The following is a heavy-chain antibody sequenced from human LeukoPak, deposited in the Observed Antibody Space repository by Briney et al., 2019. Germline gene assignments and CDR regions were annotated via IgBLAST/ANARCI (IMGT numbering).Heavy chain of an antibody. J-gene: IGHJ4*02. Sequence: PSETLSLTCTVSGGSISSYYWSWIRQPPGKGLEWIGYIYYSGSTNYNPSLKSRVTISVDTSKNQFSLKLSSVTAADTAVYYCARVRPTGAPPLDFWGQGTLVTVSS. CDR3: ARVRPTGAPPLDF. D-gene: IGHD1-14*01. V-gene: IGHV4-59*01. CDR2: IYYSGST. CDR1: GGSISSYY.